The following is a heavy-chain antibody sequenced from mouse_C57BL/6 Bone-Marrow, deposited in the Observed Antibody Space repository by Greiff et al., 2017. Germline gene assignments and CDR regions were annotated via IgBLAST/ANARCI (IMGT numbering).Heavy chain of an antibody. CDR2: ISDGGSYT. CDR3: ARDTVVGGYFDV. CDR1: GFTFSSYA. V-gene: IGHV5-4*01. J-gene: IGHJ1*03. Sequence: DVQLVESGGGLVKPGGSLKLSCAASGFTFSSYAMSWVRQTPEKRLEWVATISDGGSYTYYPDNVKGRFTISRDNAKNNLYLQMSHLKSEDTTMYYCARDTVVGGYFDVWGTGTTVTVSS. D-gene: IGHD1-1*01.